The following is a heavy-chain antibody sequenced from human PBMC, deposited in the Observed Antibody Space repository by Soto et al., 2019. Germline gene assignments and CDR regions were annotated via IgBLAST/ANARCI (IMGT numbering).Heavy chain of an antibody. D-gene: IGHD3-9*01. J-gene: IGHJ4*02. CDR2: IYESGDS. CDR3: EREGGYVDW. V-gene: IGHV4-39*02. CDR1: GAPIISSTHY. Sequence: SETLSLTCTVSGAPIISSTHYWGWIRQSPGTGLEWIGSIYESGDSYYNPSLKSRVTIFVDTSKNQFSLKLISVTGAHSAIYRCEREGGYVDWWGQGTLVTVSS.